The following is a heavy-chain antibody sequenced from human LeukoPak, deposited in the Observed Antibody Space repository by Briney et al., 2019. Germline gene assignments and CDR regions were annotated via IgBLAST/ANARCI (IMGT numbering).Heavy chain of an antibody. J-gene: IGHJ3*02. V-gene: IGHV3-48*01. CDR2: ISSSSSTI. D-gene: IGHD3-16*01. Sequence: PGGSLRLSCAASGFTFSSYSMNWVRQAPGKGLEWVSYISSSSSTIYYADSVKGRFTISRDNAKNSLYLQMNSLRAEDTAVYYCASFLLGGRSKTDYLQDAFDIWGQGTMVTVSS. CDR3: ASFLLGGRSKTDYLQDAFDI. CDR1: GFTFSSYS.